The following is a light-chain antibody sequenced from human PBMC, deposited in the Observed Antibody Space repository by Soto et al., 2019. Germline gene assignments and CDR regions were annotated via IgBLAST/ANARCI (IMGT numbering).Light chain of an antibody. V-gene: IGKV3-11*01. CDR3: QQRSTWPYT. CDR2: DAS. Sequence: EIVLAQSPVTLSLSPGERASLSCRASQSVSSNLAWYQQKPGQAPRLLISDASNRATGIPARFTGSGSGTDFTLTISSLEPEDFAVYYCQQRSTWPYTFGQGTKLEIK. J-gene: IGKJ2*01. CDR1: QSVSSN.